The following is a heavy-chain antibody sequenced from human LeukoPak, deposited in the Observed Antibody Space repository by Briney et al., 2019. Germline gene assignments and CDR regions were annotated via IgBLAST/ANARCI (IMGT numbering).Heavy chain of an antibody. CDR1: GFSYSRHS. D-gene: IGHD3-10*01. CDR3: EKHLSDCRSYFDY. CDR2: ISSSGGST. J-gene: IGHJ4*02. V-gene: IGHV3-23*01. Sequence: RGSLTPSCPLYGFSYSRHSTSWVSQAPGKGLEWVSAISSSGGSTYYADSVKGRFTISRDNSKNTLYMQMNSLRAEDTAVYYCEKHLSDCRSYFDYWGQGTLVTVSS.